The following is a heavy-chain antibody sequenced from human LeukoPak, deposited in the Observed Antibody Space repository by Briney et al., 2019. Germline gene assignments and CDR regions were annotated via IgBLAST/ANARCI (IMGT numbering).Heavy chain of an antibody. V-gene: IGHV1-46*01. CDR2: INPSGGST. J-gene: IGHJ4*02. Sequence: GASVKVSCKASGYTFTSYYMHWVRQAPGQGLEWMGIINPSGGSTSYAQKFQGRVTMTRDTSTSTVYMELSSLRSEDTAVYYCARVSDSSGWYGIYFDYWGQGTLVTVSS. CDR1: GYTFTSYY. D-gene: IGHD6-19*01. CDR3: ARVSDSSGWYGIYFDY.